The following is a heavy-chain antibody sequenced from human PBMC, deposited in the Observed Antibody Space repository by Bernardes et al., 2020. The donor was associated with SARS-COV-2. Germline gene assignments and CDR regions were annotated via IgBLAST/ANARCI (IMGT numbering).Heavy chain of an antibody. CDR2: ISGYNGNT. CDR3: ARVEGFCSGGTCFSLFYFDH. D-gene: IGHD2-15*01. V-gene: IGHV1-18*04. Sequence: ASVKVSCKASGYTYTNYGIGWVRQAPGHGLEWLGWISGYNGNTNYARHLQGRITMTSDLSTKTAFMELWRLRSDDTALYYCARVEGFCSGGTCFSLFYFDHWGQGTLVSVSS. CDR1: GYTYTNYG. J-gene: IGHJ4*02.